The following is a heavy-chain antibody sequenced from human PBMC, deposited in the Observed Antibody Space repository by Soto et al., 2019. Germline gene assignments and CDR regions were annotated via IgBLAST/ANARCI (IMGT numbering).Heavy chain of an antibody. V-gene: IGHV3-30*18. Sequence: PGGSLRLSCAASGFTFSSYGMHWVRQAPGKGLEWVAVISYDGSNKYYADSVKGRFTISRDNSKNTLYLQMNSLRAEDTAVYYCAKVEGGEYIKYAFDIWGQGTMVTVSS. D-gene: IGHD3-16*01. CDR1: GFTFSSYG. CDR3: AKVEGGEYIKYAFDI. J-gene: IGHJ3*02. CDR2: ISYDGSNK.